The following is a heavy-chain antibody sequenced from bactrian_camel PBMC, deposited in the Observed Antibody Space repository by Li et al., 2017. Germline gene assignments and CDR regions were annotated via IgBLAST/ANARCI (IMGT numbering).Heavy chain of an antibody. Sequence: VQLVESGGGSVQAGGSLRLSCAASGFTFSHAGMSWVRQAPGKEVEWIAACNAVGTPTYYADSVKGRFTISKDNAMNTLYLQLSNLKTEDTAMYYCAANFGSYCSVDYLQRRANFWGRGPRSPSPQ. D-gene: IGHD2*01. V-gene: IGHV3S1*01. J-gene: IGHJ4*01. CDR2: CNAVGTPT. CDR1: GFTFSHAG.